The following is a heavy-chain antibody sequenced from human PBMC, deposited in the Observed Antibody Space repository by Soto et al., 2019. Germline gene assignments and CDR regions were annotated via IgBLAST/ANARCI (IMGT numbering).Heavy chain of an antibody. V-gene: IGHV1-8*01. CDR1: GYTFTSYD. CDR2: MNPNSGNT. Sequence: ASVKVSCKASGYTFTSYDINWVLQATGQGLEWMGWMNPNSGNTGYAQKFQGRVTMTRNTSISTAYMELSSLRSEDTAVYYCARAATDYYYYGMDVWGQGTTVTVSS. J-gene: IGHJ6*02. CDR3: ARAATDYYYYGMDV.